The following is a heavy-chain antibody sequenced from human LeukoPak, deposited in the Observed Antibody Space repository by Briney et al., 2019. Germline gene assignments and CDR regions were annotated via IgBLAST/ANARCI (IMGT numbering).Heavy chain of an antibody. CDR1: GFTFSVYS. CDR3: ARGHSRSLQRLDAFDI. J-gene: IGHJ3*02. CDR2: IDITSKYI. Sequence: GGCLRLSCVASGFTFSVYSMKWVRLAPGAGANCGLAIDITSKYIYYGDSMKGRFTISRDNAKNLLYLQMDSLRVDDTALYYCARGHSRSLQRLDAFDIWGQGTMVTVSS. D-gene: IGHD1-26*01. V-gene: IGHV3-21*06.